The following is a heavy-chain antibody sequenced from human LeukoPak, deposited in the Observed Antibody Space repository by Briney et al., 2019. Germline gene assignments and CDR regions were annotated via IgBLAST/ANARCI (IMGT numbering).Heavy chain of an antibody. Sequence: PSETLSLTCTVSGGSVSSGSYYWSWIRQPPGKGLEWIGYIYYSGSTNHNPSLKSRVTISVDTSKNQFSLKLSSVTAADTAVYYCARVYDFWSGYYSYYYYYGMDVWGQGTTVTVSS. CDR2: IYYSGST. D-gene: IGHD3-3*01. CDR3: ARVYDFWSGYYSYYYYYGMDV. CDR1: GGSVSSGSYY. J-gene: IGHJ6*02. V-gene: IGHV4-61*01.